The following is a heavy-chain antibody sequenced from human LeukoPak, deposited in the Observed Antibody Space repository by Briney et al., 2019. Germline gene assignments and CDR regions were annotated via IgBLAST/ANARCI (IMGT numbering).Heavy chain of an antibody. V-gene: IGHV3-23*01. CDR1: GFTFINYA. J-gene: IGHJ4*02. CDR2: ISGSGGST. D-gene: IGHD3-9*01. Sequence: GGSLRLSCAASGFTFINYAMTWVRQAPGKGLEWVSSISGSGGSTYYADSVKGRFTISRDNSKNTLYLQMNSLRAEDTAVYYCAKDMSYDILTGYANFDYWGQGTLVAVSS. CDR3: AKDMSYDILTGYANFDY.